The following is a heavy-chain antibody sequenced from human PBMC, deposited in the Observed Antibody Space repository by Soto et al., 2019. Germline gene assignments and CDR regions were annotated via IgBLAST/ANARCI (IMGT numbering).Heavy chain of an antibody. CDR3: ARAHRLYSSSWYLDY. CDR2: INHSGST. J-gene: IGHJ4*02. V-gene: IGHV4-34*01. CDR1: GGSFSGYY. Sequence: SLTCAVYGGSFSGYYWSWIRQPPGKGLEWIGEINHSGSTNYNPSLKSRVTISVDTSKNQFSLKLSSVTAADTAVYYCARAHRLYSSSWYLDYWGQGTLVTVSS. D-gene: IGHD6-13*01.